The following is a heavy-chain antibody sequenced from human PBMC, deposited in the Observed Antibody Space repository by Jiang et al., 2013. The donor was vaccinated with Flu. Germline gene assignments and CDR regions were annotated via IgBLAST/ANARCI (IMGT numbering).Heavy chain of an antibody. CDR2: IKQDGSEK. J-gene: IGHJ4*02. Sequence: QLLESGGGLVQPGGSLRLSCAASGFTFSSYWMSWVRQAPGKGLEWVANIKQDGSEKYYVDSVKGRFTISRDNAKNSLYLQMNSLRAEDTAVYYCAKAPSWIQLWFDYWGQGTLVTVSS. CDR1: GFTFSSYW. V-gene: IGHV3-7*03. D-gene: IGHD5-18*01. CDR3: AKAPSWIQLWFDY.